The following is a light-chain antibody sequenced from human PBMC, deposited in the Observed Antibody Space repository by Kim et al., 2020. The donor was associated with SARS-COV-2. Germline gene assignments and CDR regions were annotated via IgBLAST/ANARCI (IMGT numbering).Light chain of an antibody. CDR2: KGS. J-gene: IGKJ4*01. CDR3: QQYNDYPLT. V-gene: IGKV1-5*03. Sequence: DIQMTQSPSTLSASVGDRVTITCRASRTISNWLAWYQQKPVKAPKLLIYKGSSLQSGVPSRFSGSASGTEFSLTISSLQPDDFATYYCQQYNDYPLTFGGGTKVDIK. CDR1: RTISNW.